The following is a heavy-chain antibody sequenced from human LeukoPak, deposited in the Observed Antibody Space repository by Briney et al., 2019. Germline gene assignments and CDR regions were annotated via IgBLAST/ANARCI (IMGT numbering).Heavy chain of an antibody. J-gene: IGHJ4*02. CDR3: ARLYDFWSGYYRDY. V-gene: IGHV3-7*01. D-gene: IGHD3-3*01. Sequence: QPGGSLRLSCAASGFTFSNYWMSWARQAPGEGLEWVANIKQDGSEKYYVDSVKGRFTVSRDNAKNSLYLQMNSLRAEDTAVYYCARLYDFWSGYYRDYWGQGTLVTVSS. CDR1: GFTFSNYW. CDR2: IKQDGSEK.